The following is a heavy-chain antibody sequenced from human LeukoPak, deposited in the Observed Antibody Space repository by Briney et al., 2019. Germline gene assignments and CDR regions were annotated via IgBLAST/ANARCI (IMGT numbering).Heavy chain of an antibody. V-gene: IGHV4-39*01. J-gene: IGHJ4*02. CDR2: IYYSGST. CDR3: ARPVSAYCGGDCSDY. Sequence: SETLSLTCTVSGGSISSSSYYWGWIRQPPGKGLDWIGSIYYSGSTYYNPSLKSRVTISVDTSKNQFSLKLSSVTAADTAVYYCARPVSAYCGGDCSDYWGQGTLVTVSS. CDR1: GGSISSSSYY. D-gene: IGHD2-21*01.